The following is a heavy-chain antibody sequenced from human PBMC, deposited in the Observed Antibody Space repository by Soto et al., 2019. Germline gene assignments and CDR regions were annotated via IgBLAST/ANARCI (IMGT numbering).Heavy chain of an antibody. CDR3: ARGANGYYYFDY. D-gene: IGHD5-18*01. V-gene: IGHV3-74*01. CDR1: GFSLSDYW. Sequence: EVQLVESGGGLVQPGGSLRLSCAASGFSLSDYWMHWVRQAPGEWLVWLSRITRDGSSTNYADSVKGRFTISRDNAKNTLYLQVNSLRGEDTGVYYCARGANGYYYFDYWGQGTLVTVSS. J-gene: IGHJ4*02. CDR2: ITRDGSST.